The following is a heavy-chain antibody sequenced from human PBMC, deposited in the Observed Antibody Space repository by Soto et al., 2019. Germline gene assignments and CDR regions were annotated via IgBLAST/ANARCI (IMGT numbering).Heavy chain of an antibody. J-gene: IGHJ4*01. CDR1: GDSVSSNSAG. CDR2: TYYRSKWYY. Sequence: PSQTLSLTCAITGDSVSSNSAGWTWVRQSPSRGLEWLGRTYYRSKWYYEYAVSVRGRITINPDTSKNQYSLQLNSVTPEDTAVYFCARGEQYSGRIFDYWGQGTLVTVSS. CDR3: ARGEQYSGRIFDY. V-gene: IGHV6-1*01. D-gene: IGHD1-26*01.